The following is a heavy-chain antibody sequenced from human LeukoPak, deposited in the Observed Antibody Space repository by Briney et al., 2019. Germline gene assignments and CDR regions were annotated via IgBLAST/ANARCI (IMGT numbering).Heavy chain of an antibody. CDR2: IRGSGDNT. CDR1: GFTFTSCT. V-gene: IGHV3-23*01. J-gene: IGHJ4*02. D-gene: IGHD1-1*01. CDR3: AKGGSYRVQPYFDY. Sequence: GGSLTLSCAASGFTFTSCTMSWVRQAPGKGLEWVSDIRGSGDNTYYADPVKGRFTISRDNSKNTLYLQMSSLRAEDTAVYFCAKGGSYRVQPYFDYWGQGALVTVSS.